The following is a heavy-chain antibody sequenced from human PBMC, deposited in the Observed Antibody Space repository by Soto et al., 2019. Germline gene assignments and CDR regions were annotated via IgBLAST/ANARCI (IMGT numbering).Heavy chain of an antibody. J-gene: IGHJ4*02. CDR2: IKNDGTDA. D-gene: IGHD3-22*01. V-gene: IGHV3-33*05. CDR1: GFTFSTYG. CDR3: ARDVRDSSGYYLDY. Sequence: GGSLRLSCAASGFTFSTYGIHWVRQAPGKGLEWAAVIKNDGTDAWYADSVKGRFTISRDNSRNTVLLQMNSLRDEDTAVYYCARDVRDSSGYYLDYWGQGTLVTVSS.